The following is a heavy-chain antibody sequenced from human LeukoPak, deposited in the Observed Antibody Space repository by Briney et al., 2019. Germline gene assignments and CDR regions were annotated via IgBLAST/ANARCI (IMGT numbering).Heavy chain of an antibody. CDR3: ARETRRAGYY. J-gene: IGHJ4*02. Sequence: SQTLSLTCAVSGDSVSSNSATWIWIRPSPSRGLAWLGRTYYRSKWYNDYVVSVKSRITINPDTSKNQFALQLNSVTPEDTAVYFCARETRRAGYYWGQGTLVNVSS. CDR2: TYYRSKWYN. CDR1: GDSVSSNSAT. D-gene: IGHD6-13*01. V-gene: IGHV6-1*01.